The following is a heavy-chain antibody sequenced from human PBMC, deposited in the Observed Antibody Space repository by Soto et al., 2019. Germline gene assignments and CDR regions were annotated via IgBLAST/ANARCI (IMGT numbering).Heavy chain of an antibody. Sequence: QLQLQESGPGLVKPSETLSLTCTVSGGSISNSGFYWGWIRQPPGKGLEWIGSVYYSGTTYYNPFLKSRVTISVDTSKNQFSLKLSSVTAADTAVYYCARPLNSESHSGPFDYWGQGTLVTVSS. CDR1: GGSISNSGFY. CDR3: ARPLNSESHSGPFDY. J-gene: IGHJ4*02. CDR2: VYYSGTT. V-gene: IGHV4-39*01. D-gene: IGHD1-26*01.